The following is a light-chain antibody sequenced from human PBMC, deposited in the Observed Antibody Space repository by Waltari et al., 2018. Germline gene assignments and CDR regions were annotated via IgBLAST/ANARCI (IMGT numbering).Light chain of an antibody. CDR2: GPY. J-gene: IGKJ2*01. CDR3: QQRASWPNT. CDR1: QSVSNY. V-gene: IGKV3-11*01. Sequence: EIVLTQSPATLPLSPGEEATLSCRASQSVSNYFAWYKQKPGQAPRLLIYGPYNRATGIPARFVGSESRTDFTLTISSLAPEEFAVYYCQQRASWPNTFVQGTKLEIK.